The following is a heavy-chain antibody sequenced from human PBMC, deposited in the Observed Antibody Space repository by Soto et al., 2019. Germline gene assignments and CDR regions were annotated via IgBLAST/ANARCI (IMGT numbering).Heavy chain of an antibody. D-gene: IGHD3-16*01. Sequence: PSETLSLTCAVYGGFLSESYWTWIRQPPGKGLEWIGEINHVGGTNYNPSLKSRVTMSVDTSQNQFSLRLISVTAAVTAMYFCVRIRYQLPSSVLWLDPWGQGAPVTVSS. CDR1: GGFLSESY. CDR3: VRIRYQLPSSVLWLDP. J-gene: IGHJ5*02. V-gene: IGHV4-34*01. CDR2: INHVGGT.